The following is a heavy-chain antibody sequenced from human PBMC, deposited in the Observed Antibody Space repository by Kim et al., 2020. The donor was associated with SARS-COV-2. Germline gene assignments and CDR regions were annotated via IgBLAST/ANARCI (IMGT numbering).Heavy chain of an antibody. D-gene: IGHD3-9*01. CDR3: ARVAPRYFDWLLQRGPMDV. Sequence: GGSLRLSCAASGFTFSSYWMSWVRQAPGKGLEWVANIKQDGSEKYYVDSVKGRFTISRDNAKNSLYLQMNSLRAEDTAVYYCARVAPRYFDWLLQRGPMDVWGQGTTVTVSS. CDR1: GFTFSSYW. CDR2: IKQDGSEK. V-gene: IGHV3-7*01. J-gene: IGHJ6*02.